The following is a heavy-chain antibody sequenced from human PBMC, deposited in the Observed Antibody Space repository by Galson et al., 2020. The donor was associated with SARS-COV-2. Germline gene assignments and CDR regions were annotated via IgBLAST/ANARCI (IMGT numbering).Heavy chain of an antibody. Sequence: SQTLSLTCAVSGTSISSGSYSWNWIRQPPGKGLEWIGYIPHSGGTYYNPSLKSRVTISGDRSKNQFSLRLSSVTAADTAVYYCARLHYGENAAEAFDIWGPGTRVTVAS. CDR1: GTSISSGSYS. D-gene: IGHD4-17*01. CDR2: IPHSGGT. CDR3: ARLHYGENAAEAFDI. J-gene: IGHJ3*02. V-gene: IGHV4-30-2*01.